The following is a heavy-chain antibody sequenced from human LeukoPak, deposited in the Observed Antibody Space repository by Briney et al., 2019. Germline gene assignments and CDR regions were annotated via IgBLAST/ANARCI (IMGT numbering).Heavy chain of an antibody. J-gene: IGHJ4*02. Sequence: GGSLRLSXAASGFTFSGYAMSWVRQAPGKGLEWVSAISGSGGSTYYADSVKGRFTISRDNSKNTLYLQMNSLRAEDTAVYYCAKDPYYDFWSGYYQYYFDYWGQGTLVTVSS. V-gene: IGHV3-23*01. CDR1: GFTFSGYA. CDR2: ISGSGGST. CDR3: AKDPYYDFWSGYYQYYFDY. D-gene: IGHD3-3*01.